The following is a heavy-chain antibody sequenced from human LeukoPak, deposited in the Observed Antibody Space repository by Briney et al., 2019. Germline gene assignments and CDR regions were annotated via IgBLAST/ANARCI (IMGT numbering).Heavy chain of an antibody. D-gene: IGHD4-23*01. CDR3: ARELRSVETPRYNYFDY. CDR1: GYTFTDYY. Sequence: ASVKVSCKASGYTFTDYYIHWVRQAPGQGLEWVGIINPSCGSTTYAQSFQGRVAMTRDTSTSTVYMELSSLRSEDTAVYYCARELRSVETPRYNYFDYWGREPWSPSPQ. J-gene: IGHJ4*02. V-gene: IGHV1-46*01. CDR2: INPSCGST.